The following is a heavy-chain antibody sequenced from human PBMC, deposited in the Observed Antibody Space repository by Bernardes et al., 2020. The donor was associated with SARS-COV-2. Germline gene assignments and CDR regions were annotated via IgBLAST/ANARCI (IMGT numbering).Heavy chain of an antibody. CDR3: ARRRYGDFGVDV. V-gene: IGHV5-51*01. CDR2: IYPGYSDT. CDR1: DYTFTNYW. Sequence: GESLKISCKGSDYTFTNYWIGWVRQMPGKGLEWMGIIYPGYSDTKYSPSFQGRVTISADKSVNTAYLLWSSLKASDTAIYYCARRRYGDFGVDVWGQGTTVTVSS. D-gene: IGHD4-17*01. J-gene: IGHJ6*02.